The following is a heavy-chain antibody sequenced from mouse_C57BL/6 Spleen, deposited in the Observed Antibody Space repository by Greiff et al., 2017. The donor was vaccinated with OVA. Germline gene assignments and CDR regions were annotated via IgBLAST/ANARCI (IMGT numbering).Heavy chain of an antibody. J-gene: IGHJ4*01. Sequence: QVQLQQPGAELVKPGASVKMSCKASGYTFTSYWITWVKQRPGQGLEWIGDIYPGSGSTNYNEKFKSKATLTVDTSSSTAYMQLNSLTSEDSAVYYCARWNYGSSYEEAMDYWGQGTSVTVSS. V-gene: IGHV1-55*01. CDR1: GYTFTSYW. CDR2: IYPGSGST. CDR3: ARWNYGSSYEEAMDY. D-gene: IGHD1-1*01.